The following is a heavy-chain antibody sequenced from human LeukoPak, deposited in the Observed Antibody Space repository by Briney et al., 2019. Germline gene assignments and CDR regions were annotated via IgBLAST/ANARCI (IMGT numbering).Heavy chain of an antibody. V-gene: IGHV4-59*01. CDR2: IYYRGST. CDR3: ASMLGSGSVSYLFDY. J-gene: IGHJ4*02. D-gene: IGHD3-10*01. CDR1: GDSISGYY. Sequence: PSETLSPTCPVPGDSISGYYWSWIRQPARKGLEWIGYIYYRGSTNNNPALKSRVTISIDTSKNQFSLKLRSVTAADTAVYYCASMLGSGSVSYLFDYWGQGTLVTVSS.